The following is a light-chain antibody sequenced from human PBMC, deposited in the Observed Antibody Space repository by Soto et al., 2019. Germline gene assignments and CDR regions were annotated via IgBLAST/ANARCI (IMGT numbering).Light chain of an antibody. CDR3: QQYSFWPPLT. CDR2: DAS. CDR1: QSGNSN. Sequence: EIVMTQSPATLSVSPGERATLSCRASQSGNSNLAWYRQKPGQAPRLLISDASTRATGVPARFSGSGSGTEFTLAVSSLQFEDSGIYYCQQYSFWPPLTFGGGTKVQIK. J-gene: IGKJ4*01. V-gene: IGKV3-15*01.